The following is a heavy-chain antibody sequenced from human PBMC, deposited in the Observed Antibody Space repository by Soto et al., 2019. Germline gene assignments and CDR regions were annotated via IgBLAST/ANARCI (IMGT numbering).Heavy chain of an antibody. CDR3: ARESLKESITMTVVVDY. CDR1: GGSISSYY. D-gene: IGHD3-22*01. V-gene: IGHV4-4*07. Sequence: LSLTCTVSGGSISSYYWSWIRQPAGKGLEWIGRIYTSGSTNYNPSLKSRVTMSVDTSKNQFSLKLGSVTAADTAVYYCARESLKESITMTVVVDYWGQGTLVTVSS. J-gene: IGHJ4*02. CDR2: IYTSGST.